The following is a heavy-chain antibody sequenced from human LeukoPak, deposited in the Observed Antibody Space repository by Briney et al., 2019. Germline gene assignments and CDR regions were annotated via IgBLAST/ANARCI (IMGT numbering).Heavy chain of an antibody. D-gene: IGHD6-13*01. V-gene: IGHV3-7*03. CDR3: ARSLPYGTTWYGRSDF. CDR2: IRQDGDTK. CDR1: GFPFNAYW. J-gene: IGHJ4*02. Sequence: PGGSLRLSCAASGFPFNAYWMTWVRQAPGKGLEWVANIRQDGDTKYYVDSVKGRFTISRDNAINSLYLKMNSLRAEDTAIYYCARSLPYGTTWYGRSDFWGQGTLVTVSS.